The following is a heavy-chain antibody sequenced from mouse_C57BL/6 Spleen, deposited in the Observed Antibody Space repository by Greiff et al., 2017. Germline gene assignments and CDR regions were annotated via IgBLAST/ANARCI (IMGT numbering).Heavy chain of an antibody. CDR2: IDPSDSYT. Sequence: QVQLQQPGAELVMPGASVKLSCKASGYTFTSYWMHWVKQRPGQGLEWIGEIDPSDSYTNYNQKFKGKSTLTVDKSSSTASMELSGMTSEDSAVYYCARRDYYGSRYGYCDVWGTGTTVTVSS. D-gene: IGHD1-1*01. CDR1: GYTFTSYW. CDR3: ARRDYYGSRYGYCDV. V-gene: IGHV1-69*01. J-gene: IGHJ1*03.